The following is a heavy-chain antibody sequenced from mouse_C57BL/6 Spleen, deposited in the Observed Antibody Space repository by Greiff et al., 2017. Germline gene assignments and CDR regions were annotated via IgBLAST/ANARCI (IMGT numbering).Heavy chain of an antibody. Sequence: VQLQQPGAELVKPGASVKLSCKASGYTFTSYWMQWVKQRPGQGLEWIGEIDPSDSYTNYNQKFKGKATLTVDPSSSTAYMQLSSLTSVDSAVYYCAREGHYDGSSYRGYFDVWGTGTTVTVSS. CDR2: IDPSDSYT. J-gene: IGHJ1*03. CDR3: AREGHYDGSSYRGYFDV. V-gene: IGHV1-50*01. CDR1: GYTFTSYW. D-gene: IGHD1-1*01.